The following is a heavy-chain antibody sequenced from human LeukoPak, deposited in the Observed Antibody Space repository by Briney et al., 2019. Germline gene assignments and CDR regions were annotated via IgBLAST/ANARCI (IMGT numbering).Heavy chain of an antibody. J-gene: IGHJ4*02. CDR2: IYYSGST. V-gene: IGHV4-39*01. D-gene: IGHD2-2*01. CDR1: GGSISSSSYY. CDR3: ASPSSTSYRYPFDH. Sequence: SETLSLTCSVSGGSISSSSYYWGWIRQPPGRGLEWIGSIYYSGSTYYNPSLKSRVTISVDTSKNQFSLKLNSVTAADTAVYYCASPSSTSYRYPFDHWGQGTLVTVSS.